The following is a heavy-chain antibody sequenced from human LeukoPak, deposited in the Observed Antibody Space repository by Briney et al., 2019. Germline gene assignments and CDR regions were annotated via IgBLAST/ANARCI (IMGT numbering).Heavy chain of an antibody. Sequence: ASVTVSCKVSGYTFTDYYMHWVQQAPGKGLEWMGLVDPEDGETIYAEKFQGRVTITADTSTDTAYMELSSLRSEDTAVYYCATLRFLEWFSYYYYMDVWGKGTTVTVSS. CDR2: VDPEDGET. V-gene: IGHV1-69-2*01. J-gene: IGHJ6*03. CDR3: ATLRFLEWFSYYYYMDV. CDR1: GYTFTDYY. D-gene: IGHD3-3*01.